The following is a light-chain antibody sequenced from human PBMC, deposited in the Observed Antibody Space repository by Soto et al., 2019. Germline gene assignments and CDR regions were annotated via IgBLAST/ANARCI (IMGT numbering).Light chain of an antibody. CDR3: QQRSNWPPT. CDR1: QSVNSRY. J-gene: IGKJ5*01. CDR2: GAS. V-gene: IGKV3D-20*02. Sequence: EIVLTQSPGTLSLSPGERATLSCRASQSVNSRYLAWYQQKPGQAPRLLIYGASSRATGIPDRFSGSGSGTDFTLTISRLEPEDFAVYYCQQRSNWPPTFGQGTRLEIK.